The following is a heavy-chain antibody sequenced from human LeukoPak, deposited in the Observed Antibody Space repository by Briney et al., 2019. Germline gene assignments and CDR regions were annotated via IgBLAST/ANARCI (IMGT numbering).Heavy chain of an antibody. J-gene: IGHJ3*02. V-gene: IGHV3-30-3*01. Sequence: PGRSLRLSCAASGFTFSSYAMHWVRQAPGKGLEWVAVISYDGSNKYYADSVKGRFTISRDNSKNTLYLQMNSLRAEDTAVYYCARAYTAGGAFDIWGQGTMVTVSS. CDR1: GFTFSSYA. CDR3: ARAYTAGGAFDI. D-gene: IGHD3-16*01. CDR2: ISYDGSNK.